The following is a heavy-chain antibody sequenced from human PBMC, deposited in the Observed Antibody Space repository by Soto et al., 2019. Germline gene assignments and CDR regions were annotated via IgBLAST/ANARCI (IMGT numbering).Heavy chain of an antibody. CDR2: ISSTTNYI. V-gene: IGHV3-21*06. J-gene: IGHJ4*02. CDR1: GFTFTRYI. Sequence: GGSLRLSCAASGFTFTRYIMNWVRQAPGKGLEWVSSISSTTNYIYYGDSMKGRFTISRDNAKNSLYLEMNSLRAEDTAVYYCARESEDLTSNFDCWGQGTLVTVSS. CDR3: ARESEDLTSNFDC.